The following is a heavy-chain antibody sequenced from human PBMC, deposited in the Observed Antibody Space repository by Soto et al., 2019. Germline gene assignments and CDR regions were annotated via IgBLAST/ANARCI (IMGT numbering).Heavy chain of an antibody. D-gene: IGHD5-18*01. CDR3: VTSLRSYSYNDY. Sequence: QVQLVQSGTEVKKAGASVKVSCKASGYPFTGYYIHWVRQAPGQGLEWMGWINPNSGDTNYEQNFQGRVTMTRDTSITTVYLELSRLKSDDTAVYYCVTSLRSYSYNDYWGQGTLVTVSS. CDR1: GYPFTGYY. CDR2: INPNSGDT. V-gene: IGHV1-2*02. J-gene: IGHJ4*02.